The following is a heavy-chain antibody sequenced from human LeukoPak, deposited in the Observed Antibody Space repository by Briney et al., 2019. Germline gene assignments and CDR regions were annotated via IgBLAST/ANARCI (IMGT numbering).Heavy chain of an antibody. V-gene: IGHV3-30*18. CDR2: ISYDGSNK. D-gene: IGHD6-6*01. CDR1: GFTFSSYG. CDR3: AKSGSSYFDY. J-gene: IGHJ4*02. Sequence: GGSLRLSCAASGFTFSSYGMHWVRQAPGKGLEWVAVISYDGSNKYYADSVKGRLTISRDNSKNTPYLQMNSLRAEDTAVYYCAKSGSSYFDYWGQGTLVTVSS.